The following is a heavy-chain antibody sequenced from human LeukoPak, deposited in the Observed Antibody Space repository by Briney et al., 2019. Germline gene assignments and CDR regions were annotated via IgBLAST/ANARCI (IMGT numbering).Heavy chain of an antibody. CDR1: GFTFSDYY. Sequence: GGSLRLSCAASGFTFSDYYMSWVRQAPGKGLEWVSGISDSGGSTFYADSVKGRFTISRDNSKNILYLQMNSLRADDTAVYYCAKVSESNYDILTGYYTPYYFDYWGQGTLVTVSS. V-gene: IGHV3-23*01. CDR2: ISDSGGST. J-gene: IGHJ4*02. D-gene: IGHD3-9*01. CDR3: AKVSESNYDILTGYYTPYYFDY.